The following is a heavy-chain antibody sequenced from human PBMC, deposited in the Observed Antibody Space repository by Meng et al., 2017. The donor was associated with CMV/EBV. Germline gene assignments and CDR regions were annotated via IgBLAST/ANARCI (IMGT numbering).Heavy chain of an antibody. CDR2: INSDGSST. CDR3: ARVRVLPNRGTKLLYLNWFDP. V-gene: IGHV3-74*01. J-gene: IGHJ5*02. CDR1: GFTFSSYW. D-gene: IGHD2-2*02. Sequence: GGSLRLSCAASGFTFSSYWMHWVRQAPGKGLVWVSRINSDGSSTSYADSVKGRFTISRDNAKNTLYLQMNSLRAEDTAVYYCARVRVLPNRGTKLLYLNWFDPWGQGTLVTVSS.